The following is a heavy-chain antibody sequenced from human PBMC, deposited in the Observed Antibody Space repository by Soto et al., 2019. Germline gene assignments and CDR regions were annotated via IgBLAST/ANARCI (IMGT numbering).Heavy chain of an antibody. D-gene: IGHD3-9*01. CDR2: IIPIFGTA. V-gene: IGHV1-69*13. J-gene: IGHJ4*02. CDR3: ARVARGYYDILTGIYYFDY. CDR1: GGTFSSYA. Sequence: SVKVSCKASGGTFSSYAISWVRQAPGQGLEWMGGIIPIFGTANYAQKFQGRVTITADESTSTAYMELSSLRSEDTAVYYCARVARGYYDILTGIYYFDYWGQGTLVTVSS.